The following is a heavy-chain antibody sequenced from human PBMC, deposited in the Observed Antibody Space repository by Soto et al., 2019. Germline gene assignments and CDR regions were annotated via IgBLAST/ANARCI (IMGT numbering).Heavy chain of an antibody. CDR1: GGSFSGYY. Sequence: SETLSLTCAVYGGSFSGYYWSWIRQPPGKGLEWIGDINHSGSTNYNPSLKSRVTMSIDTSKNQFSLKLSSVTAADTAVYFCTRDVDFGEEDVWGQGTTVTVSS. V-gene: IGHV4-34*10. CDR2: INHSGST. D-gene: IGHD4-17*01. CDR3: TRDVDFGEEDV. J-gene: IGHJ6*02.